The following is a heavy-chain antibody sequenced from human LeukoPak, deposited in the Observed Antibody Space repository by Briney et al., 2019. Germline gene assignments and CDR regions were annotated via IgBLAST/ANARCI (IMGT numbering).Heavy chain of an antibody. CDR2: ISSSSSYI. D-gene: IGHD3-22*01. CDR1: GFTFSNCN. J-gene: IGHJ4*02. Sequence: PGGSLRLSCAASGFTFSNCNMNWVRQAPGKGLEWVSSISSSSSYIYYADSVKGRFTISRDNAKNSLYLQMNSLRAEDTAVYYCAREYDSSGYVDYWGQGTLVTVSS. V-gene: IGHV3-21*01. CDR3: AREYDSSGYVDY.